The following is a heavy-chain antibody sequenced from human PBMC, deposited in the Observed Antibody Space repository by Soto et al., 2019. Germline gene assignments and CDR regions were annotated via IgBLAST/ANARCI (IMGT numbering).Heavy chain of an antibody. CDR1: GYSFTSYG. V-gene: IGHV1-18*04. D-gene: IGHD3-22*01. Sequence: QVQLVQSAAEVKKPGASVKVSCKASGYSFTSYGISWVRQAPGQGPEWMGWISGHNGNTNHPQSLQGRVTMTTDTSRNTACMELRSLRSDDTAVYYCARHRFNYYDDTVYYYFDYWRQGTLVTVSS. CDR3: ARHRFNYYDDTVYYYFDY. CDR2: ISGHNGNT. J-gene: IGHJ4*02.